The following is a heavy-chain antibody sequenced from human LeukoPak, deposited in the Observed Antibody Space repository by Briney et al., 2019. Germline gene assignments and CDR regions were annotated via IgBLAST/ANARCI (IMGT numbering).Heavy chain of an antibody. V-gene: IGHV4-59*01. CDR3: ARGDTMIGDLDY. CDR2: IYYSGST. J-gene: IGHJ4*02. D-gene: IGHD3-22*01. CDR1: GGSISSYY. Sequence: SETLSLTCTVSGGSISSYYWSWIRQPPGKGLEWIGYIYYSGSTNYNPSLKSRVTISVDTSKNQFSLKLSSVTAADAAVYYCARGDTMIGDLDYWGQGTLVTVSS.